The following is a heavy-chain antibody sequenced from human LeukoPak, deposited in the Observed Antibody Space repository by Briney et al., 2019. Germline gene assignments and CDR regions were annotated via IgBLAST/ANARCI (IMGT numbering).Heavy chain of an antibody. Sequence: SQTLSLTCTVSGGSISSGDYYWSCIPQPTGKGLEGIVYYYYSRSTYYNSSLKRLIIILVDTSKNQFSLKLSSVTAADTAVYYCAREKAVYGSGSDLLWGRETVVSVSS. V-gene: IGHV4-30-4*01. CDR1: GGSISSGDYY. D-gene: IGHD3-10*01. CDR3: AREKAVYGSGSDLL. J-gene: IGHJ4*02. CDR2: YYYSRST.